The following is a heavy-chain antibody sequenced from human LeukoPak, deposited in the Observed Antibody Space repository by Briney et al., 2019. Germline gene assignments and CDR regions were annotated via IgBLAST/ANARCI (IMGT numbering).Heavy chain of an antibody. D-gene: IGHD4-17*01. V-gene: IGHV3-21*01. J-gene: IGHJ4*02. CDR2: ISSSSTYT. CDR1: GFTFSTYT. CDR3: ARDEGTTEYYFDY. Sequence: GGSLRLSCAASGFTFSTYTMNWVRQAPGKGLEWVSSISSSSTYTYYADSVKGRFTISRDNAKNSLYLHLNSLGPEDTAVYYCARDEGTTEYYFDYWGQGTLVTVSS.